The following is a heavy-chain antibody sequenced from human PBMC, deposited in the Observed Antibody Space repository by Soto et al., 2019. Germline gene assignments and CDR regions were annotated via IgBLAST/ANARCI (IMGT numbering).Heavy chain of an antibody. CDR1: GDSISSTHW. D-gene: IGHD6-25*01. Sequence: SETLSLTCRVSGDSISSTHWWSWVRQPPGKGLEWIGEVYHSGSTNYNPSLKSRLTIFVDKSDNQFSLKLSSVTAADTAVYYCAREIVAGIFDYWGQGTLVTVSS. V-gene: IGHV4-4*02. J-gene: IGHJ4*02. CDR2: VYHSGST. CDR3: AREIVAGIFDY.